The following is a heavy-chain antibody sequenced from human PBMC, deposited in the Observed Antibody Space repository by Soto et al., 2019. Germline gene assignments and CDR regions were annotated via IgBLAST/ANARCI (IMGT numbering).Heavy chain of an antibody. CDR3: GSSASPDAY. CDR1: GFIFNSYS. J-gene: IGHJ4*02. D-gene: IGHD3-22*01. CDR2: INSGSTSV. V-gene: IGHV3-48*01. Sequence: EVRLVESGGGLVQPGGSLRLSCVASGFIFNSYSMNWVRQAPGKGLEWISYINSGSTSVFYADSVKGRFTISRDNAKNSLYLQMNRLRAEDTAVYYCGSSASPDAYWGQGTLVTVSS.